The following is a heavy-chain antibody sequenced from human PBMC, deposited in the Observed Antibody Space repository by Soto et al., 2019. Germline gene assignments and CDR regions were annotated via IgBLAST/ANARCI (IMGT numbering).Heavy chain of an antibody. D-gene: IGHD2-2*01. Sequence: GSLRLSCAASGFTFSSYWMSWARQAPGKGLEWVANIKQDGSEKYYVDSVKGRFTISRDNVKNSVSLQMNSLRAEDTAVYYCARGHCTSTNCYRQYYGMDVWGQGTTVTVSS. CDR3: ARGHCTSTNCYRQYYGMDV. CDR1: GFTFSSYW. J-gene: IGHJ6*02. CDR2: IKQDGSEK. V-gene: IGHV3-7*01.